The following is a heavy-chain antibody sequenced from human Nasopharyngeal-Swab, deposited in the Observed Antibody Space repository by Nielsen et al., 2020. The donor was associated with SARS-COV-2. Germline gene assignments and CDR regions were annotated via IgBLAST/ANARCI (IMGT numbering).Heavy chain of an antibody. CDR2: ISAYNGNT. CDR1: GYTFTSYG. CDR3: ATGAAAALYYYGMDV. J-gene: IGHJ6*02. V-gene: IGHV1-18*01. D-gene: IGHD6-13*01. Sequence: ASVKVSCKASGYTFTSYGISWVRQAPGQGLEWMGWISAYNGNTNYAQKFQGRVTMTRNTSISTAYMELSSLRSEDTAVYYCATGAAAALYYYGMDVWGQGTTVTVSS.